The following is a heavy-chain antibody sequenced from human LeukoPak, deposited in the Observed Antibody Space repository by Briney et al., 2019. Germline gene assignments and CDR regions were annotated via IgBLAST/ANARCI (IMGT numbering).Heavy chain of an antibody. CDR3: ARPTYYYDSSGYYYRTFDY. V-gene: IGHV1-2*02. CDR1: GYTFTGYY. J-gene: IGHJ4*02. Sequence: ASVKVSCKASGYTFTGYYMHWVRQAPGQGLEWMGWINPNSGGTNYAQKFQGRVTMTRDTSISTAYMELSRLRSDDTAVYYCARPTYYYDSSGYYYRTFDYWGQGTLVTVSS. D-gene: IGHD3-22*01. CDR2: INPNSGGT.